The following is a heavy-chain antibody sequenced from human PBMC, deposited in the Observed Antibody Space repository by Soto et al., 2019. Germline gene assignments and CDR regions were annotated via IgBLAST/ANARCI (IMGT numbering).Heavy chain of an antibody. Sequence: EVQLLESGGGLVQPGGSLRLSCAASGFTFSSYAMSWVRQAPGKGLEWVSAISGSGGSTYYADSVKGRFTISRDNSKNTRYRQMNGLGAEDTAVYYCAYSSPPFSYGGQGPVVTVSS. CDR2: ISGSGGST. J-gene: IGHJ4*02. CDR3: AYSSPPFSY. CDR1: GFTFSSYA. D-gene: IGHD6-13*01. V-gene: IGHV3-23*01.